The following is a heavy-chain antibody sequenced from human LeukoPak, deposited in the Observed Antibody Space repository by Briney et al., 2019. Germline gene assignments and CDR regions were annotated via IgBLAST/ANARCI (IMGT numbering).Heavy chain of an antibody. CDR3: ARPNDYGGNKDDAFDI. Sequence: SETLSLTCTVSGGSISSSSYYWGWIRQPPGKGLEWIGSIYYSGSTYYNPSLKSRVTISVDTSKNQFSLKLSSVTAADTAVYYCARPNDYGGNKDDAFDIWGQGTMVTVSS. J-gene: IGHJ3*02. CDR1: GGSISSSSYY. D-gene: IGHD4-23*01. V-gene: IGHV4-39*07. CDR2: IYYSGST.